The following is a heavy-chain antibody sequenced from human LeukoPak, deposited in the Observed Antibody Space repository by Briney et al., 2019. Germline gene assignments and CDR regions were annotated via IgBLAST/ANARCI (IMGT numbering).Heavy chain of an antibody. CDR3: ARSDCSVGSCYSWYFDV. Sequence: ASVKVSCKASGYTFTGYYMHWVRQAPGQGLEWMGWINPNSGLTAYAQNFRGRVTVTTDTSTSTIYMELSRLTSEDTAVYYCARSDCSVGSCYSWYFDVWGRGTLVTVSS. J-gene: IGHJ2*01. CDR2: INPNSGLT. CDR1: GYTFTGYY. V-gene: IGHV1-2*02. D-gene: IGHD2-15*01.